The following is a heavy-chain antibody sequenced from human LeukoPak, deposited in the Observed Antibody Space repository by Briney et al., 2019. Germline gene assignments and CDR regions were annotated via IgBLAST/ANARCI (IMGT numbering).Heavy chain of an antibody. V-gene: IGHV4-34*01. J-gene: IGHJ5*02. D-gene: IGHD3-10*01. CDR3: ARGRRVRGVMKKNWFDP. CDR2: INQSGST. Sequence: PSETLSLTCAVYGGSFSGYYWNWIRQPPGKGLEWIGEINQSGSTNYNPSLKSRVMISVDTSKNQFSLKVSSVTAADTAVYSCARGRRVRGVMKKNWFDPWGQGTLVTVSS. CDR1: GGSFSGYY.